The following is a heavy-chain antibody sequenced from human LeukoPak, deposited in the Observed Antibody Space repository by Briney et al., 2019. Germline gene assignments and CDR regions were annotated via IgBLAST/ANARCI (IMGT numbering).Heavy chain of an antibody. CDR3: ARASNYGSGNYHLDY. J-gene: IGHJ4*02. CDR1: GYTFTTYY. Sequence: ASVKVSCKASGYTFTTYYMHWVQQAPGQGLEWMGIINPNGGSTSYAQNRVTMTRDTSTSTFYMELSSLKSEDTAVYYCARASNYGSGNYHLDYWGQGTLVTVSS. V-gene: IGHV1-46*01. D-gene: IGHD3-10*01. CDR2: INPNGGST.